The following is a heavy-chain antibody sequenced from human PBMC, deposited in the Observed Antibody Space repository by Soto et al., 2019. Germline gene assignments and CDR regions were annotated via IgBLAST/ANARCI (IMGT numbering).Heavy chain of an antibody. CDR1: GYTFTSNG. CDR2: INPNSGGT. CDR3: ARDRLGGSSSWYGMDV. J-gene: IGHJ6*02. Sequence: ASVKLSCKDSGYTFTSNGISCVRQAPGQGLEWMGWINPNSGGTNYAQKFQGWVTMTRDTSISTAYMELSRLRSDDTAVYYCARDRLGGSSSWYGMDVWGQGTTVTVSS. D-gene: IGHD6-13*01. V-gene: IGHV1-2*04.